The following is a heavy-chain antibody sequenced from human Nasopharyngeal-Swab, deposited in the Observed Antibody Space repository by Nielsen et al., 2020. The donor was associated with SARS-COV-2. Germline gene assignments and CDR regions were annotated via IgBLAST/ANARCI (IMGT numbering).Heavy chain of an antibody. J-gene: IGHJ5*02. D-gene: IGHD4-23*01. V-gene: IGHV5-10-1*01. Sequence: VHQMPGKGLEWMGRIDPSDSYTNYSPSFQGHVTISADKSISTAYLQWSSLKASDTAMYYCATLTVGGNNWFDPWDQGTLVTVSS. CDR3: ATLTVGGNNWFDP. CDR2: IDPSDSYT.